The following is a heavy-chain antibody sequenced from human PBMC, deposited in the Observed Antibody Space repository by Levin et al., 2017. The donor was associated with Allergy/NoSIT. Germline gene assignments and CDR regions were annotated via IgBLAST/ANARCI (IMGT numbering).Heavy chain of an antibody. V-gene: IGHV4-34*01. CDR3: ARGVAIRRQQLWGGVWSPKESRYYYYGMDV. D-gene: IGHD6-13*01. CDR1: GGSFSGYY. Sequence: SETLSLTCAVYGGSFSGYYWSWIRQPPGKGLEWIGEINHSGSTNYNPSLKSRVTISVDTSKNQFSLKLSSVTAADTAVYYCARGVAIRRQQLWGGVWSPKESRYYYYGMDVWGQGTTVTVSS. J-gene: IGHJ6*02. CDR2: INHSGST.